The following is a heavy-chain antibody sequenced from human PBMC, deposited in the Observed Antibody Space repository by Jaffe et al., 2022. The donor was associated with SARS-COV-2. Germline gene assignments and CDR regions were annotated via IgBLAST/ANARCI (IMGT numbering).Heavy chain of an antibody. J-gene: IGHJ6*02. V-gene: IGHV3-13*01. Sequence: EVQLVESGGGLVQPGGSLRLSCAASGFTFSSYDMHWVRQATGKGLEWVSAIGTAGDTYYPGSVKGRFTISRENAKNSLYLQMNSLRAGDTAVYYCARSPTPMASYYYGMDVWGQGTTVTVSS. D-gene: IGHD2-8*01. CDR2: IGTAGDT. CDR3: ARSPTPMASYYYGMDV. CDR1: GFTFSSYD.